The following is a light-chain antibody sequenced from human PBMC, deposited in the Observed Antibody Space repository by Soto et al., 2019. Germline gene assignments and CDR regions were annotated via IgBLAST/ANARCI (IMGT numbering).Light chain of an antibody. CDR3: QQRSSWPLT. CDR2: GAS. Sequence: EIVLTQSPGTLSLSPGERATLSCRTSQSVTSSNLAWYQQKPGQAPRLLIYGASSRATGIPARFSGSGSGTDFTLTISSLEHEDFAVYYCQQRSSWPLTFGQGTRLEIK. J-gene: IGKJ5*01. V-gene: IGKV3-20*01. CDR1: QSVTSSN.